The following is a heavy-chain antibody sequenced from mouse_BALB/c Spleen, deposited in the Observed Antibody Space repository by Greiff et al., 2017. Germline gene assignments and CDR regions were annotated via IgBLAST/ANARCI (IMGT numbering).Heavy chain of an antibody. CDR3: ARGLLHWYFDV. CDR1: GFTFSSYG. CDR2: INSNGGST. Sequence: EVNLMESGGGLVQPGGSLKLSCAASGFTFSSYGMSWVRQTPDKRLELVATINSNGGSTYYPDSVKGRFTISRDNAKNTLYLQMSSLKSEDTAMYYCARGLLHWYFDVWGAGTTVTVSS. V-gene: IGHV5-6-3*01. D-gene: IGHD2-10*01. J-gene: IGHJ1*01.